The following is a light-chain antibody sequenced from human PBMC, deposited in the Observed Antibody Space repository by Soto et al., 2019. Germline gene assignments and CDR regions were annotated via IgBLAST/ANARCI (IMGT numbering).Light chain of an antibody. J-gene: IGLJ2*01. CDR3: VLYMGSGIWE. V-gene: IGLV8-61*01. Sequence: QTVVTQEPSFSVSPGGTVTLTCGLSSAAVSTTYYPSWYQQTPGQAPRTLIYNTNTRSSGVPDRFSGSILGNKAALTITGAQADDECDYYFVLYMGSGIWEFGGGTKLTVL. CDR1: SAAVSTTYY. CDR2: NTN.